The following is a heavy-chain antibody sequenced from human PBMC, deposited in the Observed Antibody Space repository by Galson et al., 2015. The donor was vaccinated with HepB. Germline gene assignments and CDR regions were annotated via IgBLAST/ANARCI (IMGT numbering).Heavy chain of an antibody. CDR2: TYYRAKWYT. J-gene: IGHJ6*02. D-gene: IGHD2-2*01. CDR3: ARVGGTIYYYGVDV. Sequence: CAISGDSVSSNSAAWNWIRQSPSRGLEWLGRTYYRAKWYTDYAVSLRSRITINPDTSRNQVSLQLRSVTPEDTAVYYCARVGGTIYYYGVDVWGQGTTVTVSS. CDR1: GDSVSSNSAA. V-gene: IGHV6-1*01.